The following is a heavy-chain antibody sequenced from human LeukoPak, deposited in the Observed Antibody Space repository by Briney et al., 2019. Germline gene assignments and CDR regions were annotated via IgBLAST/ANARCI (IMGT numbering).Heavy chain of an antibody. D-gene: IGHD6-19*01. CDR3: ARGVTNIAVGDY. CDR2: TSDSGDST. J-gene: IGHJ4*02. CDR1: GFTFNIYA. Sequence: PGGSLRLSCVASGFTFNIYAITWVRQAPGKGLVWVATTSDSGDSTYYADSVEGRFTISRDNSKNMLYLQMNSLRAEDTAVYYCARGVTNIAVGDYWGQGTLVTVSS. V-gene: IGHV3-23*01.